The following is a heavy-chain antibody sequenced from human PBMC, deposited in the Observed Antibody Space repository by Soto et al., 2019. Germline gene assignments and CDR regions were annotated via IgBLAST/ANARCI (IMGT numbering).Heavy chain of an antibody. J-gene: IGHJ5*02. CDR1: GASISGFY. Sequence: SETLSLTCTVSGASISGFYWSCFRKSAGKGLEWIGRIYATGTTDYNPSLKSRVMMSVDTSKKQFSLKLRSVTAADTAVYYCVRDGTKTLRDWFDPWGQGISVTVSS. D-gene: IGHD1-1*01. V-gene: IGHV4-4*07. CDR3: VRDGTKTLRDWFDP. CDR2: IYATGTT.